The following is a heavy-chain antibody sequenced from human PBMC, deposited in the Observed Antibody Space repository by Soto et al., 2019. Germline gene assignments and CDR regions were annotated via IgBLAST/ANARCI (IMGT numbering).Heavy chain of an antibody. Sequence: CTVSGAPLSSGGYFWTWMRQPPGKGLEWLGYIYYSGGTNYNPSLKGRVTISLDKSKSQFSLKLRSVTAADTAVYYCTREQSDDNYFDPWGQGTLVTVS. D-gene: IGHD1-1*01. CDR3: TREQSDDNYFDP. CDR2: IYYSGGT. CDR1: GAPLSSGGYF. V-gene: IGHV4-61*08. J-gene: IGHJ5*02.